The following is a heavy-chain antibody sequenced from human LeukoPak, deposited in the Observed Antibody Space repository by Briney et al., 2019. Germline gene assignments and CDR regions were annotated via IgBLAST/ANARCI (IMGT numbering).Heavy chain of an antibody. J-gene: IGHJ4*02. CDR1: GFTFSSYA. D-gene: IGHD1-26*01. CDR3: AKEWEYYYDY. Sequence: GGSLRLSCAASGFTFSSYAMSWVRQAPGKGLEWVSAITGSGGNTYYADSVKGRFTISRDNSTNTLYLQMNSLRAEDTAVYYCAKEWEYYYDYWGQGTLVTVSS. V-gene: IGHV3-23*01. CDR2: ITGSGGNT.